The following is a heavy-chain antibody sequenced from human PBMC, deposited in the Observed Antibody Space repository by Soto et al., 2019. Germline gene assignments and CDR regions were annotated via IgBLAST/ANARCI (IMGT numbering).Heavy chain of an antibody. V-gene: IGHV4-39*01. J-gene: IGHJ4*02. D-gene: IGHD1-20*01. CDR3: VSQRPTVITQAYFDY. Sequence: PSETLSLTCTVSGGSVTNSSYYWGWIRQSPGKGLEWIGSVYYRGRSYSKSSVKSRVTISVDTSKNQFSLNLNSVTASDTAVYFCVSQRPTVITQAYFDYWSPGALVTVSS. CDR2: VYYRGRS. CDR1: GGSVTNSSYY.